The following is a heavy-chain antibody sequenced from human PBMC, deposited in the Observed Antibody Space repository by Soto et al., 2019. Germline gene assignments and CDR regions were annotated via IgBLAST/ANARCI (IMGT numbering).Heavy chain of an antibody. Sequence: ASVKVSCKVSGYTLTELSMHWVRQAPGKGLEWMGGFDPEDGETIYAQKFQGRVTMTEDTSTDTAYMELSSLRSEDTAVYYCATAPRGTMFGVVIRNWLDAGGQGTLVTVSS. V-gene: IGHV1-24*01. CDR3: ATAPRGTMFGVVIRNWLDA. J-gene: IGHJ5*02. D-gene: IGHD3-3*01. CDR2: FDPEDGET. CDR1: GYTLTELS.